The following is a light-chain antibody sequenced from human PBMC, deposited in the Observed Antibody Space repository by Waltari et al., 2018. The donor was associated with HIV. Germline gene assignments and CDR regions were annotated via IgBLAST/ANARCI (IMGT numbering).Light chain of an antibody. CDR1: SIGTTS. V-gene: IGLV3-21*02. CDR3: QVWDASTTQPLV. CDR2: DDT. Sequence: SSVVTQPPSVSVAPGPTATISCGGDSIGTTSVHWYQQKSGLPPVLVIYDDTDRPSGIPERFSGSNSGNTATLTIYRVEAEDEGDYYCQVWDASTTQPLVFGSGTKVTAL. J-gene: IGLJ1*01.